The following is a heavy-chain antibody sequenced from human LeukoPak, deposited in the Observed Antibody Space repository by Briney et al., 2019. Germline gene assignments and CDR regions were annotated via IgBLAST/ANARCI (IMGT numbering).Heavy chain of an antibody. CDR2: INHSGST. Sequence: PSETLSLTCTVSGGSISSGGYYWSWIRQPPGKGLEWIGEINHSGSTNYNPSLKSRVTISVGTSKNQFSLKLSSVTAADTAVYYCARHRNLGATNREKLKFDYWGQGTLVTVSS. V-gene: IGHV4-39*01. D-gene: IGHD1-26*01. J-gene: IGHJ4*02. CDR3: ARHRNLGATNREKLKFDY. CDR1: GGSISSGGYY.